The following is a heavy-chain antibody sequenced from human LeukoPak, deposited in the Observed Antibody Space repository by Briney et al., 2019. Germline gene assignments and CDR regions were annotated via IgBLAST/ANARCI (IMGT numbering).Heavy chain of an antibody. D-gene: IGHD6-19*01. CDR2: IGTAGNT. CDR3: ARSKSYSSGWTDFDC. Sequence: PGGSLRLSCAASGFTFSSYSMNWVRQPTGKGLEWVSVIGTAGNTYYTDSVKGRFTISRENAKNSLYLQMDNLRAEDTAVYYCARSKSYSSGWTDFDCWGQGTLVTVSS. CDR1: GFTFSSYS. J-gene: IGHJ4*02. V-gene: IGHV3-13*01.